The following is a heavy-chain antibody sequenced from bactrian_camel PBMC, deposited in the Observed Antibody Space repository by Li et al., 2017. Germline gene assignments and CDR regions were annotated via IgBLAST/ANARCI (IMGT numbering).Heavy chain of an antibody. Sequence: HVQLVESGGGSVQAGGSLRLSCAASGVSISTNCMGWFRQGPGKERVPVSIINRDGTTKYVDSVKGRFTISQDNARNTVYLQMNNLLLDDTAMYYCAGEIKLGWGDCPTDGPGEYIYWGHGTQVTVS. J-gene: IGHJ4*01. D-gene: IGHD5*01. CDR1: GVSISTNC. V-gene: IGHV3S53*01. CDR2: INRDGTT. CDR3: AGEIKLGWGDCPTDGPGEYIY.